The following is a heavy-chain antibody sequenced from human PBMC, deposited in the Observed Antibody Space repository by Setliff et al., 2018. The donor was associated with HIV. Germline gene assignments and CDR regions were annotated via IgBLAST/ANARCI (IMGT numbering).Heavy chain of an antibody. V-gene: IGHV5-51*01. CDR1: GYRFTSYW. CDR3: ATPISITSGSAFDY. J-gene: IGHJ4*02. D-gene: IGHD2-2*01. Sequence: RGESLKISCKGSGYRFTSYWIDWVRQTPGKGLEWMGIIYLGDSDTRYSPSFQGQVTISADKSTSTAYLQWTSLKASDSAMYYCATPISITSGSAFDYWGQGTLVTVSS. CDR2: IYLGDSDT.